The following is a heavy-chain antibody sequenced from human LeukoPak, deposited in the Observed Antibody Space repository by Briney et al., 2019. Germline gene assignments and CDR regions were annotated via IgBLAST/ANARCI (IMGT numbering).Heavy chain of an antibody. D-gene: IGHD3-22*01. CDR1: GYTFTSYY. CDR2: IIPIFGTA. J-gene: IGHJ3*02. V-gene: IGHV1-69*06. Sequence: SVKVSCKASGYTFTSYYMHWVRQAPGQGLEWMGGIIPIFGTANYAQKFQGRVTITADKSTSTAYMERSSLRSEDTAVYYCARDGYYDRNDAFDIWGQGTMVTVSS. CDR3: ARDGYYDRNDAFDI.